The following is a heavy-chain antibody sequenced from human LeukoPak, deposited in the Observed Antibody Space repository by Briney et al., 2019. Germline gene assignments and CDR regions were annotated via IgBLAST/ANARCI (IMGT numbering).Heavy chain of an antibody. CDR3: AKDREYSSGWIRFGGIDY. J-gene: IGHJ4*02. Sequence: GGSLRLSCAASGFTFDDYAMHWVRQAPGKGLEWVSGISWNSGSIGYADSVKGRFTISRDNAKNSLYLQMNSLRAEDTALYYCAKDREYSSGWIRFGGIDYWGQGTLVTVSS. D-gene: IGHD6-19*01. CDR2: ISWNSGSI. V-gene: IGHV3-9*01. CDR1: GFTFDDYA.